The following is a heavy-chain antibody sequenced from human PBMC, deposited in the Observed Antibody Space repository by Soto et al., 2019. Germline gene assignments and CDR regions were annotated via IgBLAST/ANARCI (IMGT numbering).Heavy chain of an antibody. CDR2: ISGSGGST. J-gene: IGHJ4*02. V-gene: IGHV3-23*01. CDR3: AKDQSYYDIMTGYYSVQYFDY. Sequence: EVQLLESGGGLVQPGGSLRLSCAASGFTFSSYAMSWVRQAPGKGLEWVSAISGSGGSTYYADSVKGRFTISRDNSKNTLYLQMNGLRAEETALYYCAKDQSYYDIMTGYYSVQYFDYWGQGTLVTVSS. D-gene: IGHD3-9*01. CDR1: GFTFSSYA.